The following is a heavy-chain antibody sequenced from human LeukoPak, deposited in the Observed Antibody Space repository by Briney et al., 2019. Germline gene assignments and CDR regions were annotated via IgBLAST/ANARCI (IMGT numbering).Heavy chain of an antibody. CDR2: IIPILGIA. CDR1: GGTFSSYT. D-gene: IGHD6-13*01. CDR3: ARVPSAAGYYFDY. Sequence: ASVKVSCKASGGTFSSYTISWVRQAPGQGLEWMGRIIPILGIANYAQKFQGRVTITADESTSTAYMELSSLRSEDTAVYYCARVPSAAGYYFDYWGQGTLVTVSS. V-gene: IGHV1-69*02. J-gene: IGHJ4*02.